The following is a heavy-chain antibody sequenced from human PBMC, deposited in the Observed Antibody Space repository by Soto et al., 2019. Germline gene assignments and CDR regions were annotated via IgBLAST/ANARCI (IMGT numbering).Heavy chain of an antibody. CDR1: GCTFTGYY. CDR3: ARGAAAGTDGYYYGMDV. D-gene: IGHD6-13*01. V-gene: IGHV1-2*02. CDR2: INPNSGGT. Sequence: ASVKVSCKASGCTFTGYYMHWVRQAPGQGLEWMGWINPNSGGTNYAQKFQGRVTMTRDTSISTAYMELSRLRSDDTAVYYCARGAAAGTDGYYYGMDVWGQGTTVTVYS. J-gene: IGHJ6*02.